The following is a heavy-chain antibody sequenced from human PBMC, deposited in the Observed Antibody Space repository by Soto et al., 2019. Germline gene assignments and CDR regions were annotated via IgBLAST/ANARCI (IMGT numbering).Heavy chain of an antibody. V-gene: IGHV1-8*01. Sequence: QVQLVQSGAEVKKPGASVKVSCKASGYTFTSYDINWARQATGQGLEWMGWMNPNSGNTGYAQKFQGRVTMTRNTSISTAYMELSSLRSEDTAVYYCARVQSKRPGGSGSYYALLYWGQGTLVTVSS. CDR3: ARVQSKRPGGSGSYYALLY. J-gene: IGHJ4*02. CDR1: GYTFTSYD. D-gene: IGHD3-10*01. CDR2: MNPNSGNT.